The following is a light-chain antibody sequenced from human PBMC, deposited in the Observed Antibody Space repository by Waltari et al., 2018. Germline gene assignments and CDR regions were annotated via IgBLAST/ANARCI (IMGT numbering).Light chain of an antibody. J-gene: IGLJ3*02. V-gene: IGLV1-40*01. CDR1: SSNIGAGYD. CDR2: NNN. CDR3: QSYDSSLSGSRV. Sequence: QSVLTQPPSVSGAPGQRVTISCTGSSSNIGAGYDVHWYQQLPGTAPKLLIYNNNNRPSGVPDRVSGSKSGTSASLAITGLQAEDEAVYYCQSYDSSLSGSRVFGGGTKLTVL.